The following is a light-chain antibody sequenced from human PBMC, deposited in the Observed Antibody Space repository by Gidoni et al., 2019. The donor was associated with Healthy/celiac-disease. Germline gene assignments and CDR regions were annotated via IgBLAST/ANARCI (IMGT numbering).Light chain of an antibody. CDR2: DAS. V-gene: IGKV3-11*01. CDR3: QQRSNWPPLT. Sequence: LVLPQSPATLSLSPGARATLSCRASQRVSSYLAWYQQKPGQAPRLLIYDASNRATGIPARFSGSGSGTDFTLTISSLEPEDFAVYYCQQRSNWPPLTFGGGTKVEIK. CDR1: QRVSSY. J-gene: IGKJ4*01.